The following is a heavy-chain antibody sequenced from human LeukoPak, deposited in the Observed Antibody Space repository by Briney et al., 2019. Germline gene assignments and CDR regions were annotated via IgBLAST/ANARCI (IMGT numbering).Heavy chain of an antibody. D-gene: IGHD3-22*01. CDR3: ARAGYYYDSSGYTSFDY. CDR2: IGSSGDTI. CDR1: GFSSRSYE. V-gene: IGHV3-48*03. J-gene: IGHJ4*02. Sequence: PGGSLRLSCAASGFSSRSYEMNWVRQAPGKGLEWVSYIGSSGDTIYYADFVRGRFTSSRDNAKNSLYLQMNSLRAEDTAVYYCARAGYYYDSSGYTSFDYWGQGILVTVSS.